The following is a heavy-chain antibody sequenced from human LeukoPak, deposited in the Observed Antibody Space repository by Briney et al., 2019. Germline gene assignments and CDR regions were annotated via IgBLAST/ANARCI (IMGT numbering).Heavy chain of an antibody. J-gene: IGHJ4*02. Sequence: PGGSLRLSCAASGFTFSSYWMNWARQAPGKGLEWVASINHNGNVNYYVDSVKGRFTISRDNAENSLYLQMNSLRAEDTAVYYCARKTGTTGEAFDYWGQGTQVTVSS. D-gene: IGHD1-1*01. V-gene: IGHV3-7*03. CDR2: INHNGNVN. CDR1: GFTFSSYW. CDR3: ARKTGTTGEAFDY.